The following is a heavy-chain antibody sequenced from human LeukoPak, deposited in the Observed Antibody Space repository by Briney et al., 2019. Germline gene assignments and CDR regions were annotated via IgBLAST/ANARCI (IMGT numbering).Heavy chain of an antibody. J-gene: IGHJ3*02. V-gene: IGHV4-59*01. Sequence: PSETLSLTCTVSGGSISSYYWSWIRQPPGKGLEWIGYIYYSGSTNYNPSLKSRVTISVDTSKNQFSLKLSSVTAADTAVYYCAGVLKNPSIAEKGGAFDIWGQGTMVTVSS. CDR2: IYYSGST. D-gene: IGHD6-6*01. CDR3: AGVLKNPSIAEKGGAFDI. CDR1: GGSISSYY.